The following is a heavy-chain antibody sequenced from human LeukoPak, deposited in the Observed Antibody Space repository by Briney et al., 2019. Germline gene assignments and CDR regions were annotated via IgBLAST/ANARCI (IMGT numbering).Heavy chain of an antibody. V-gene: IGHV3-23*01. CDR1: GFTFGSDA. J-gene: IGHJ4*02. Sequence: GGSLRLSCAASGFTFGSDALSWVRQAPGKGLEWVSLISGSGLRTDYADSVKGRFTISRDNSKNTLYLQMNSLKAEDTAVYYCAKHVRTSVWFFDFWGQGTLVTVSS. CDR3: AKHVRTSVWFFDF. D-gene: IGHD6-19*01. CDR2: ISGSGLRT.